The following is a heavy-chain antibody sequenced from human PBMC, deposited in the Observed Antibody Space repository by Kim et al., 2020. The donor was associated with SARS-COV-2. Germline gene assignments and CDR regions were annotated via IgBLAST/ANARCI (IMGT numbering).Heavy chain of an antibody. CDR1: GFIFTSCA. V-gene: IGHV3-30*04. CDR2: ISYDGSTK. CDR3: ATDRTTVTTWVRIFDY. Sequence: GGSLRLSCAASGFIFTSCAMHWVRQSPGNGLEWVAAISYDGSTKYYADSVKGRFTISRDNSKNTLYLQMSSLTTEDTALYYCATDRTTVTTWVRIFDYWGQGTLVTVSS. J-gene: IGHJ4*02. D-gene: IGHD4-17*01.